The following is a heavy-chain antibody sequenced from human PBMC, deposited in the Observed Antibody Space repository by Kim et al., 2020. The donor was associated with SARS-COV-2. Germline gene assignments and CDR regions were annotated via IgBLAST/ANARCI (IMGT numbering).Heavy chain of an antibody. CDR1: GFTVSSNY. CDR3: ASSVDIVATID. V-gene: IGHV3-66*01. CDR2: IYSGGST. Sequence: GGSLRLSCAASGFTVSSNYMSWVRQAPGKGLEWVSVIYSGGSTYYADSVKGRFTISRDNSKNTLYPQMNSLRAEDTAVYYCASSVDIVATIDWGQGTLVTVSS. J-gene: IGHJ4*02. D-gene: IGHD5-12*01.